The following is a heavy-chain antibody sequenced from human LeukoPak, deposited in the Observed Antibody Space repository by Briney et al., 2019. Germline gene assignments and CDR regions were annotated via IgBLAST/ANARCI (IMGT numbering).Heavy chain of an antibody. CDR1: GFTFSSFV. Sequence: GGSLRLSCAASGFTFSSFVMSWVRQAPGKGLEWVSVIGGSGTSTYYADSVEGRFTISRDNSKNTLHLQMNSLRVEDTAVYYCAKLEMATIFWGQGTPVTVSS. J-gene: IGHJ4*02. D-gene: IGHD5-24*01. CDR2: IGGSGTST. V-gene: IGHV3-23*01. CDR3: AKLEMATIF.